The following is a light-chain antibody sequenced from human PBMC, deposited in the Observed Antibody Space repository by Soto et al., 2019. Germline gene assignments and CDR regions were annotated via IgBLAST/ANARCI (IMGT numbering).Light chain of an antibody. CDR1: HDINNF. CDR3: QGYSNLRYA. CDR2: DAS. J-gene: IGKJ2*01. V-gene: IGKV1-33*01. Sequence: DIQMTQSPSSLSASVGDRVTITCQASHDINNFLNWYQHKPGKAPKLLIYDASNLETGVPSRFSGSGAGTAFTFTITGLQPEDFATYYCQGYSNLRYAFRQGTKLDIK.